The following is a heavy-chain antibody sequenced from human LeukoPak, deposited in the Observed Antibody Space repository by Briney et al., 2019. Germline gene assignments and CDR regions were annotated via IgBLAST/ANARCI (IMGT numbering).Heavy chain of an antibody. CDR2: IKQDGSKK. Sequence: PGGSVILSCAASGFTFSSCWMNWVRQAPGKGLEWVANIKQDGSKKYYVDSVKGRFTISRDNAENSLYLQMNSLRAEDTAVYYCARSPRGNWDNESYWGQRALVTVSS. D-gene: IGHD1/OR15-1a*01. J-gene: IGHJ4*02. CDR3: ARSPRGNWDNESY. V-gene: IGHV3-7*01. CDR1: GFTFSSCW.